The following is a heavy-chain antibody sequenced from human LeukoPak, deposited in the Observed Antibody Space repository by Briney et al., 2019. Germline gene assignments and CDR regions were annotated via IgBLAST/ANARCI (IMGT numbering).Heavy chain of an antibody. Sequence: GGSLRLSCAASGFTFSNYAMHWVRQAPGKGLEWVAVISYEGTNKYYADSVKGRFTISRDSSKNTLYLQMNSLRAEDTAMYYCARGSRYISTWSRNHWFDPWGRGTLVTVSS. CDR1: GFTFSNYA. J-gene: IGHJ5*02. CDR2: ISYEGTNK. D-gene: IGHD6-13*01. V-gene: IGHV3-30*04. CDR3: ARGSRYISTWSRNHWFDP.